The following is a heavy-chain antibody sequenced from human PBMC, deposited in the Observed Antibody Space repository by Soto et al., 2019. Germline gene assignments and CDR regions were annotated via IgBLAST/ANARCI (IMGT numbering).Heavy chain of an antibody. V-gene: IGHV4-31*03. Sequence: SETLSLTCTVSGGSISSGGYYWSWIRQHPGKGLEWIGYIYYSGSTYYNPSLKSRVTISVDTSKNQFSLKLSSVTAADTAVYYCARGTFRYSSGWYLGWGQGTLVTVSS. CDR3: ARGTFRYSSGWYLG. D-gene: IGHD6-19*01. CDR1: GGSISSGGYY. CDR2: IYYSGST. J-gene: IGHJ4*02.